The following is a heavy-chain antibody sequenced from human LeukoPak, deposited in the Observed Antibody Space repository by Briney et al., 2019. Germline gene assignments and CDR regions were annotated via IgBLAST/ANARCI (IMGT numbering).Heavy chain of an antibody. Sequence: GGSLRLSCAASGFTFSDYYMSWIRQAPGKGLEWVSDISSSSSYTNYADSVKGRFTISRDNAKNSLYLQMNSLRAEDTAVYYCVRGGRVTTVINYWGQGTLGTVSS. CDR3: VRGGRVTTVINY. D-gene: IGHD4-17*01. V-gene: IGHV3-11*03. CDR2: ISSSSSYT. J-gene: IGHJ4*02. CDR1: GFTFSDYY.